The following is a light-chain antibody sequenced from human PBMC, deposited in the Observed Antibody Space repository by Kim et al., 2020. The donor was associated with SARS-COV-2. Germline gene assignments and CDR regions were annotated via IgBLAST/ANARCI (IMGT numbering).Light chain of an antibody. Sequence: RVTISCSGSRSNIGSSIVNWYQQLPGTAPKLPIYRNNRRASGVPDRISGSKSGTSASLAISGLQSEDEGDYYCSAWDDTLNGEVVFGGGTQLTVL. CDR1: RSNIGSSI. V-gene: IGLV1-44*01. CDR2: RNN. CDR3: SAWDDTLNGEVV. J-gene: IGLJ2*01.